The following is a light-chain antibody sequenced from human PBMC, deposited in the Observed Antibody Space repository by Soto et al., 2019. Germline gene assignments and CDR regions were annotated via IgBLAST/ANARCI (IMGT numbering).Light chain of an antibody. V-gene: IGKV1-39*01. CDR3: QQSYSTPIT. CDR2: AAS. CDR1: QSISSY. J-gene: IGKJ5*01. Sequence: DIQMTQSPSSLSASVGDRSTITCLASQSISSYLNWYQQKPGKAPKLLIYAASSLQSGVPSRFSGSGSGTDFTLTISSLQPEDFATYYCQQSYSTPITFGQGTRLEI.